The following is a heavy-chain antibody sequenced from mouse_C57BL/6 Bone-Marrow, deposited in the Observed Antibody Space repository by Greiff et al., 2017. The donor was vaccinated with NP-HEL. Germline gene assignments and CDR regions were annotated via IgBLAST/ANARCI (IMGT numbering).Heavy chain of an antibody. Sequence: VQLQESGAELMKPGASVKLSCKATGYTFTGYWIEWVKQRPGHGLEWIGEILPGSGSTNYNEKFKGKATFTADTSSNPAYMQLRSLTTEDSAIYYCAKPGLCWCFDVWGTGTTVTVSS. D-gene: IGHD6-1*01. V-gene: IGHV1-9*01. CDR1: GYTFTGYW. CDR2: ILPGSGST. J-gene: IGHJ1*03. CDR3: AKPGLCWCFDV.